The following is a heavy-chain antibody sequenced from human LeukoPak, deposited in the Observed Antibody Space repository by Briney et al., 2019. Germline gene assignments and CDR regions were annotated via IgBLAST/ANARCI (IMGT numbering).Heavy chain of an antibody. J-gene: IGHJ4*02. D-gene: IGHD3-22*01. Sequence: SETLSLTCAVSGYSITSTYWWGWIRQTPGRGLEWIGSLHHSGSTSYSPSLKSQVTISVDTSKNQFSLRLSSVTAADTAVYYCARVGGDDSTGHYSVDYWGQGTLVTVSS. CDR2: LHHSGST. V-gene: IGHV4-38-2*01. CDR3: ARVGGDDSTGHYSVDY. CDR1: GYSITSTYW.